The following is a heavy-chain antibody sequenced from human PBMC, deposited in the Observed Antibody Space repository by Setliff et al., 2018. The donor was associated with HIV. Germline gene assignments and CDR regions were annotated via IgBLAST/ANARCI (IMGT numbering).Heavy chain of an antibody. Sequence: SETLSLTCTVSGLSMSYNYWTWIRQSPGKGLEWIGYVHYSGSTRYNPSLKSRVTISVDTSKKKFSLKLTSMTATDTAVYYCASEKKAWSVSDSFYEYWGQGVPVNVSS. D-gene: IGHD3-3*01. J-gene: IGHJ4*02. V-gene: IGHV4-59*01. CDR1: GLSMSYNY. CDR2: VHYSGST. CDR3: ASEKKAWSVSDSFYEY.